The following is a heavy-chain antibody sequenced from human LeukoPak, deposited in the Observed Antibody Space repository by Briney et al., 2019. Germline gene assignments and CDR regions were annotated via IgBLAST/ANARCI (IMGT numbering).Heavy chain of an antibody. CDR1: GFTFSSYN. V-gene: IGHV3-21*04. Sequence: NPGGSLRLSCAASGFTFSSYNMNWVRQAPGKGLEWVSSISSSSSYIYYADSVKGRFTISRDNAQNSLYLQMNSLRAEDTAIYYCVRDRGTYRPIDYWGQGTLVTVSS. CDR3: VRDRGTYRPIDY. J-gene: IGHJ4*02. CDR2: ISSSSSYI. D-gene: IGHD1-26*01.